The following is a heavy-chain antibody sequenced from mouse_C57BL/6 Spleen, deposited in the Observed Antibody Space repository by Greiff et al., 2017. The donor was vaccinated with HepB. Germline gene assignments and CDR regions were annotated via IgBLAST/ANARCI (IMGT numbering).Heavy chain of an antibody. CDR2: IDPENGDT. CDR3: TGGNYVFDY. Sequence: VQLQQSGAELVRPGASVKLSCTASGFNIKDDYMHWVKQRPEQGLEWIGWIDPENGDTEYASKFQGKATITADTSSNTAYLQLSSLTSEDTAVYYCTGGNYVFDYWGQGTTLTVSS. V-gene: IGHV14-4*01. CDR1: GFNIKDDY. J-gene: IGHJ2*01. D-gene: IGHD2-1*01.